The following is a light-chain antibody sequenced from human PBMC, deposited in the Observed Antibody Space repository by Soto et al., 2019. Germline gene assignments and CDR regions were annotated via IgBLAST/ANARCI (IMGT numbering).Light chain of an antibody. J-gene: IGKJ1*01. CDR3: QQRSNWPRT. V-gene: IGKV3-11*01. Sequence: EVVLTQSPATLSLSPGERATLSCRASQSVSSYLAWYQQKTGQAPSLLIYDASNRATGIPARFSGSGSGTDFTLTISRLEPEDFAVYYCQQRSNWPRTFGQGTKVDIK. CDR2: DAS. CDR1: QSVSSY.